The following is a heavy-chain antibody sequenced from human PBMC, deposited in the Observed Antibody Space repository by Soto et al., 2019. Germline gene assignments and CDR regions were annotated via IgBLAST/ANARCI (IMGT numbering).Heavy chain of an antibody. CDR3: ARGGYYDNSWGKLSHYGLDV. D-gene: IGHD3-16*01. CDR2: ISPYNDYT. V-gene: IGHV1-18*01. J-gene: IGHJ6*02. CDR1: GYTFIRYG. Sequence: QVQLAQSANEVKKPGASVRVSCKAAGYTFIRYGIAWVRQAPGQGLEWMGWISPYNDYTVYAQKFQGRGSMTEETSTRTVNMNLRGLKADDTAVYYCARGGYYDNSWGKLSHYGLDVWGQGTSVSVSS.